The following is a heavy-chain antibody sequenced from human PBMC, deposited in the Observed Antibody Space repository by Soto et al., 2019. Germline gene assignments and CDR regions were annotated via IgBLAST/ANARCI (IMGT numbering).Heavy chain of an antibody. J-gene: IGHJ4*02. CDR1: GGSISSGGYS. V-gene: IGHV4-30-2*01. Sequence: QLQLQESGSGLVKPSQTLSLTCAVSGGSISSGGYSWSRIRQPPGKGLEWIGYIYHSGSTYYNPSLKSRVTXSXXRSKNQSSLKLSSVTAADTAVYYCAGGIAARPLGYWGQGTLVTVS. D-gene: IGHD6-6*01. CDR3: AGGIAARPLGY. CDR2: IYHSGST.